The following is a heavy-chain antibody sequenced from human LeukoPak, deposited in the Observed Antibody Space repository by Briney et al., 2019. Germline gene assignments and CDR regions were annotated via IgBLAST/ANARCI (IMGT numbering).Heavy chain of an antibody. CDR2: IGGSGGST. J-gene: IGHJ3*02. D-gene: IGHD1-14*01. CDR1: GFTFSSYA. V-gene: IGHV3-23*01. Sequence: GGSLRLSCAASGFTFSSYAMSWVRQAPGKGLEWVSAIGGSGGSTYYADSVKGRFTISRDNSKNTLYLRMNSLRAEDTAVYYCAKDRPPTTSRVDAFDIWGQGTMVTVSS. CDR3: AKDRPPTTSRVDAFDI.